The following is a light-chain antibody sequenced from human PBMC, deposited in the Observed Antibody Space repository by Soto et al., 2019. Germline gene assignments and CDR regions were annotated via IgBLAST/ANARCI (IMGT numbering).Light chain of an antibody. CDR1: SSDVGAYNY. CDR3: TSYTTTRTLV. Sequence: QSALTQPASVSGSPGQSVTISCTGTSSDVGAYNYVSWYQQHPGKVPKVILWDVSHRPSGISSRFSGSKSGNTASLTISGLQAEDEAHYYCTSYTTTRTLVFGGGTKVTVL. V-gene: IGLV2-14*03. CDR2: DVS. J-gene: IGLJ2*01.